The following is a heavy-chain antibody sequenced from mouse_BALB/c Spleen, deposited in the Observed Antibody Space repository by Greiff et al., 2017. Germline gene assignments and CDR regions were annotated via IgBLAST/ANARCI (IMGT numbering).Heavy chain of an antibody. CDR1: GFTFSSYA. D-gene: IGHD2-13*01. Sequence: EVLLVESGGGLVKPGGSLKLSCAASGFTFSSYAMSWVRQTPEKRLEWVAYISNGGGSTYYPDTVEGRFTISRDNAKNTLYLQMSSLKSEDTAMYYDARSSGDYGAMDDWGQGTSVTVSS. J-gene: IGHJ4*01. CDR3: ARSSGDYGAMDD. V-gene: IGHV5-12-2*01. CDR2: ISNGGGST.